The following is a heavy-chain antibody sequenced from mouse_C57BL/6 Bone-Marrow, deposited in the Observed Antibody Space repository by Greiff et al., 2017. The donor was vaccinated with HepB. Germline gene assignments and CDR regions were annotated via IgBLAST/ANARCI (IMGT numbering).Heavy chain of an antibody. D-gene: IGHD2-5*01. CDR2: INPNNGGT. V-gene: IGHV1-18*01. J-gene: IGHJ1*03. Sequence: VQLQQSGPELVKPGASVKIPCKASGYTFTDYNMDWVKQSHGKSLEWIGDINPNNGGTIYNQKFKGKATLTVDKSSSTAYMELRSLTSEDTAVYYCARRNYSKSYWYFDVWRTGTTVTVSS. CDR1: GYTFTDYN. CDR3: ARRNYSKSYWYFDV.